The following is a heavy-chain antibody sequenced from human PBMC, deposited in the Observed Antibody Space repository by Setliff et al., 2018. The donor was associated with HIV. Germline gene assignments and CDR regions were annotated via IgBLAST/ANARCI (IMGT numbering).Heavy chain of an antibody. D-gene: IGHD3-16*01. CDR3: VKEYHTEVTYTRVANYFDY. V-gene: IGHV1-8*01. Sequence: ASVKVSCKASGGTFSSQDINWVRQATGQGLEWMGWMNPNSGNTGYAPRFQGRVTMTRDTSINTAYMELSSLTSDDTAIYYCVKEYHTEVTYTRVANYFDYWGQGTLVTVSS. J-gene: IGHJ4*02. CDR2: MNPNSGNT. CDR1: GGTFSSQD.